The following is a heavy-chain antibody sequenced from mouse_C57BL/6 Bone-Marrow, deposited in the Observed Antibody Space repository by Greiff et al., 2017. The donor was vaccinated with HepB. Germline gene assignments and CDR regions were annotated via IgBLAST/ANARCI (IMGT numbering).Heavy chain of an antibody. CDR3: ARWDWDDY. Sequence: EVHLVESGGGLVQPGGSLSLSCAASGFTFTDYYMSWVRQPPGKALEWLGFISNKANGYTTEYSASVKGRFTISRDNSQSILYLQMNALRAEDSATYYCARWDWDDYWGQGTTLTVSS. D-gene: IGHD4-1*01. CDR2: ISNKANGYTT. V-gene: IGHV7-3*01. J-gene: IGHJ2*01. CDR1: GFTFTDYY.